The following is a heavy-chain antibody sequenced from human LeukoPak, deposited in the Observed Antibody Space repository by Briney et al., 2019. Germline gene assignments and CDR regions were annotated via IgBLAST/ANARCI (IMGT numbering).Heavy chain of an antibody. D-gene: IGHD5-12*01. CDR2: VFHSGNT. Sequence: PSETLSLTCTVSGDFISSSSYYWAWIRQSPGKGLEWLGSVFHSGNTYYNPSLRSRVTMSVDRSRNQFSLKLTSVTAADAAVYYCARAMPTIAGYFDYWGQGTLVTVSS. CDR3: ARAMPTIAGYFDY. J-gene: IGHJ4*02. V-gene: IGHV4-39*07. CDR1: GDFISSSSYY.